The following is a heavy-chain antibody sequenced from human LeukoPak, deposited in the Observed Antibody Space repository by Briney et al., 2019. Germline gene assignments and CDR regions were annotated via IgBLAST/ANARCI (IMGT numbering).Heavy chain of an antibody. J-gene: IGHJ4*02. CDR1: GGSISSNNW. D-gene: IGHD1-1*01. Sequence: SGTLSLTCAVSGGSISSNNWWGWVRPPPGKGLEWIGEIYHSGSPNYNPSLKSRVTISVDKSRNHFSLNLSSVTAADTAVYYCARVNINNWHSFDYWGQGTLVTVSS. V-gene: IGHV4-4*02. CDR3: ARVNINNWHSFDY. CDR2: IYHSGSP.